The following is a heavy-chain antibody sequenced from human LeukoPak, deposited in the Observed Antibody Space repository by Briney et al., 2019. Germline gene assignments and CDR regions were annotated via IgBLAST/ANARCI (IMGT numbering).Heavy chain of an antibody. CDR3: ARGPPVDTAMASFGNWFDP. J-gene: IGHJ5*02. D-gene: IGHD5-18*01. CDR2: IYTSGST. CDR1: GGSISSYY. V-gene: IGHV4-4*07. Sequence: SETLSLTCTVSGGSISSYYWSWIRQPAGKGLEWIGRIYTSGSTNYNPSLKSRVTMSVDTSKNQFSLKLSSVTAADTAVYYCARGPPVDTAMASFGNWFDPWGQGTLVTVSS.